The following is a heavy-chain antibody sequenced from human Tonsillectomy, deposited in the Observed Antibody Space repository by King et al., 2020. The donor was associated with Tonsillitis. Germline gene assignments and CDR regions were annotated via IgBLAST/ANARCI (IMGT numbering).Heavy chain of an antibody. CDR2: ISGSGGST. CDR3: AKSLPRLWSFRAFDY. D-gene: IGHD3-10*01. CDR1: GFTFSNYA. V-gene: IGHV3-23*04. Sequence: VQLVESGGGLVQPGGSLRLSCAASGFTFSNYAMNWVRQAPGKGLEWVSTISGSGGSTYYADSVKGRFTISRENSKNTMDLQMNSLRAEDTAVYYCAKSLPRLWSFRAFDYWGQGTLVTVSS. J-gene: IGHJ4*02.